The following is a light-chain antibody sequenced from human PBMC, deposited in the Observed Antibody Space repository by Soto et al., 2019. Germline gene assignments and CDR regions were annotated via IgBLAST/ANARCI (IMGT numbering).Light chain of an antibody. CDR2: DDE. J-gene: IGLJ1*01. V-gene: IGLV3-21*02. CDR1: IIGSES. CDR3: QVWDSRSDLYV. Sequence: SYELTQPPSVSVAPGQTARITCGGNIIGSESVHWYQQKPGQAPVLVVYDDENRPSGIPERFSGSKSGNTATLTISRVEAGDEADYYCQVWDSRSDLYVFGTGTKLTVL.